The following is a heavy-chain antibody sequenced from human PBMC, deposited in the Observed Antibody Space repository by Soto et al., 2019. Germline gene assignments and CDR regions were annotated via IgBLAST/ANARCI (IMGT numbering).Heavy chain of an antibody. CDR3: ARVSRGSSVNLDY. D-gene: IGHD3-10*01. V-gene: IGHV3-74*01. CDR2: INSDGSST. J-gene: IGHJ4*02. CDR1: GFTFSSYW. Sequence: EVQLVESGGGLVQPGGSLRLSCAASGFTFSSYWMHWVRQAPGKGLVWVSRINSDGSSTTYADSVKGRFTISTDNAKNTLYLQMNSLRAEDTAVYYCARVSRGSSVNLDYWGQGTLVTVSS.